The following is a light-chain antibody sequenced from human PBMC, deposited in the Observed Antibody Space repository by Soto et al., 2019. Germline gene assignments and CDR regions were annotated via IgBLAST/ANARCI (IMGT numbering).Light chain of an antibody. CDR2: DDS. CDR1: NIGNKS. Sequence: SYELTQPPSVSVAPGQTARITCGGNNIGNKSVHWYQQKPGQAPVLVVYDDSDRPSGIPEQFSGSHSGNTATLTISRVEAGDEADYYCQVWDSSSDHFVFGTGNKVTVL. CDR3: QVWDSSSDHFV. J-gene: IGLJ1*01. V-gene: IGLV3-21*02.